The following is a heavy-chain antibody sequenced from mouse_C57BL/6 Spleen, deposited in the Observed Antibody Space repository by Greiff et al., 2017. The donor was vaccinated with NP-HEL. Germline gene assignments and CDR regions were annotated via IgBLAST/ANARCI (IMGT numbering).Heavy chain of an antibody. D-gene: IGHD1-1*01. Sequence: QVQLQQSGAELMKPGASVKLSCKATGYTFTGYWIEWVKQRPGHGLEWIGEILPGSGSTNYTEKLKGKATFTADTSSNTAYMQLSSLTTEDSAIYYCARGGYYGSWFAYWGQGTLVTVSA. V-gene: IGHV1-9*01. CDR3: ARGGYYGSWFAY. CDR2: ILPGSGST. J-gene: IGHJ3*01. CDR1: GYTFTGYW.